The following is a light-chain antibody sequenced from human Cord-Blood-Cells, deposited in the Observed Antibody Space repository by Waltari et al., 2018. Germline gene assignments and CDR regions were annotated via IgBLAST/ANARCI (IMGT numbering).Light chain of an antibody. V-gene: IGLV2-14*01. CDR2: DVS. CDR3: RSYTSRSTYV. J-gene: IGLJ1*01. CDR1: SSDVGGYNY. Sequence: QSALTQPASVSGSPGQSITISCTGTSSDVGGYNYVSWYQQHPGKAPKLMIYDVSNRPSGFSNRFSVSKSGNTASLTISWLQAEDEADYYCRSYTSRSTYVFGTGTKVTVL.